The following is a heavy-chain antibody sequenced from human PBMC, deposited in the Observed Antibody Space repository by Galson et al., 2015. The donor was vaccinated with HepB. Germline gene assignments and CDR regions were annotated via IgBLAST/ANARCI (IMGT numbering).Heavy chain of an antibody. J-gene: IGHJ6*02. CDR1: GGSISSYY. V-gene: IGHV4-59*01. D-gene: IGHD2-15*01. CDR3: ARVLRDIVVVVAATPDEYYYGMDV. Sequence: ETLSLTCTVSGGSISSYYWSWIRQPPGKGLEWIGYIYYSGSTNYNPSLKSRVTISVDTSKNQFSLKLSSVTAADTAVYYCARVLRDIVVVVAATPDEYYYGMDVWGQGTTVTVSS. CDR2: IYYSGST.